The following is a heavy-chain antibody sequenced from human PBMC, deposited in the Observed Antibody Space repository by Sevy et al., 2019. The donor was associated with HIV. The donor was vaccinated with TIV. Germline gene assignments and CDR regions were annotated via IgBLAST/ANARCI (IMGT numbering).Heavy chain of an antibody. D-gene: IGHD2-15*01. CDR1: RFTFSSYA. CDR2: ISYDGSNK. J-gene: IGHJ3*02. V-gene: IGHV3-30-3*01. Sequence: GGSLRLSCAASRFTFSSYAMHWVRQAPGKGLEWVAVISYDGSNKYYADSVKGRFTISRDNSKNTLYLQMNSLRAEDTAVYYCARDRGYCSGGSCYRDAFDIWGQGTMVTVSS. CDR3: ARDRGYCSGGSCYRDAFDI.